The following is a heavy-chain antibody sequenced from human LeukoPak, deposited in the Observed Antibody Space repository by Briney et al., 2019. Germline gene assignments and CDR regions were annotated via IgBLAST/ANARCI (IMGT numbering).Heavy chain of an antibody. CDR1: GFTFSNYG. J-gene: IGHJ4*02. CDR2: IKQDGSEK. CDR3: SGDPGDY. Sequence: GRSLRLSCAASGFTFSNYGMHWVRQAPGKGLEWVANIKQDGSEKYYVDSVKGRFTISRDNGKKSLFLQVNSLRAEDTAVYYCSGDPGDYWGQGTLVTVSS. V-gene: IGHV3-7*04. D-gene: IGHD7-27*01.